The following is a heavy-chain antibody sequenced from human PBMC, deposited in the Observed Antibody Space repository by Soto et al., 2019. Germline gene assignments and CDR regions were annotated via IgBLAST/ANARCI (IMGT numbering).Heavy chain of an antibody. CDR2: ISAYNGNT. CDR3: ARFGARPPDYYMDV. D-gene: IGHD6-6*01. Sequence: ASVKVSCKAFGYTFTSYGISWVRQAPGQGLEWMGWISAYNGNTNYAQKLQGRVTMTTDTSTSTAYMELRSLRSDDTAVYYCARFGARPPDYYMDVWGKGTTVTVSS. CDR1: GYTFTSYG. V-gene: IGHV1-18*01. J-gene: IGHJ6*03.